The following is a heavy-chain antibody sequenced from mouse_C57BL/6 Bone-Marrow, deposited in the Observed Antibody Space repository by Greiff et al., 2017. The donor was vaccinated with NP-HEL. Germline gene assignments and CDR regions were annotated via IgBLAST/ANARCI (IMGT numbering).Heavy chain of an antibody. CDR1: GYTFTSYW. CDR3: TPYAMDY. CDR2: IHPNSGST. Sequence: QVHVKQPGAELVKPGASVKLSCKASGYTFTSYWMHWVKQRPGQGLEWIGMIHPNSGSTNYNEKFKSKATLTVDKSSSTAYMQLSSLTSEDSAVYYCTPYAMDYWGQGTSVTVSS. V-gene: IGHV1-64*01. J-gene: IGHJ4*01.